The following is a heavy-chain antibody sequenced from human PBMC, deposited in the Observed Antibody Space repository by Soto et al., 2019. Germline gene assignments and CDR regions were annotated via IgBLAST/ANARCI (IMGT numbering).Heavy chain of an antibody. CDR3: ARVGSGWTLDY. J-gene: IGHJ4*02. D-gene: IGHD2-15*01. Sequence: QVQLQESGPGLVKPSETLSHTCTVSGGSISSYYWSWIRQTPGKGLEWIGYIYYSGSTNYNPSLKSRVTISVDTSKNQFSLRLRSVTAADTAVYYCARVGSGWTLDYWGQGTLVTVSS. CDR2: IYYSGST. CDR1: GGSISSYY. V-gene: IGHV4-59*01.